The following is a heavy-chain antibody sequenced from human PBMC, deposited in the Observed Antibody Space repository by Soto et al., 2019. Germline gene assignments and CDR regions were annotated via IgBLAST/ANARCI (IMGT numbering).Heavy chain of an antibody. D-gene: IGHD3-3*01. CDR3: AKDLVSITFFGVSGMDV. CDR1: GGSISSGDYY. J-gene: IGHJ6*02. CDR2: IYYGGST. V-gene: IGHV4-30-4*01. Sequence: QVQLQESGPGLVKPSQTLSLTCTVSGGSISSGDYYWSWLRQPPGKGLEWIGYIYYGGSTFYNPSLMSRVTMSVVTFTSRFSLQRSSVPAADTAVYFCAKDLVSITFFGVSGMDVWCRGATVTVSS.